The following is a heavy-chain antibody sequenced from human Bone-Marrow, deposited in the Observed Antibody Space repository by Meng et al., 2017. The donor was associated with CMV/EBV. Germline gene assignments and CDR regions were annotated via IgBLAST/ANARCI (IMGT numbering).Heavy chain of an antibody. Sequence: SETLSLTCTVSGGSVSSGSYYWSWIRQPPGKGLEWIGYIYYSGSTNYNPSLKSRVTISVDTSKNQFSLKLSSVTAADTAVYYCARDRHEYSPGGWFDPWGQGTLVTISS. V-gene: IGHV4-61*01. J-gene: IGHJ5*02. CDR3: ARDRHEYSPGGWFDP. D-gene: IGHD5-18*01. CDR2: IYYSGST. CDR1: GGSVSSGSYY.